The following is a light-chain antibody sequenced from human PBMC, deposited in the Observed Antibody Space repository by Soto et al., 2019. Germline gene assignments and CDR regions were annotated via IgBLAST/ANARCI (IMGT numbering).Light chain of an antibody. Sequence: EIVVTQSPATLSVSPGERATLSCRASQSVSSNLAWYQQKPGQAPRLLINGASTRATGIPARFSGTGSGTDFTLTVSSLQSEDFAVYYCQQYDNWPQTFGQGTKVDIK. V-gene: IGKV3-15*01. CDR2: GAS. CDR3: QQYDNWPQT. CDR1: QSVSSN. J-gene: IGKJ1*01.